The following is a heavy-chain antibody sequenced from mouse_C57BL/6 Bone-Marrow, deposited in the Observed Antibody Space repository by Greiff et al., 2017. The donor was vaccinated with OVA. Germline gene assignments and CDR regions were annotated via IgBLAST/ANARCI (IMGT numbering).Heavy chain of an antibody. D-gene: IGHD2-4*01. V-gene: IGHV5-12*01. CDR3: ARHRDDYDGGLAY. J-gene: IGHJ3*01. Sequence: EVQRVESGGGLVQPGGSLKLSCAASGFTFSDYYMYWVRQTPEKRLEWVAYISNGGGSTYYPDTVKGRFTISRDNAKNTLYLQMSRLKSEDTAMYYCARHRDDYDGGLAYWGQGTLVTVSA. CDR1: GFTFSDYY. CDR2: ISNGGGST.